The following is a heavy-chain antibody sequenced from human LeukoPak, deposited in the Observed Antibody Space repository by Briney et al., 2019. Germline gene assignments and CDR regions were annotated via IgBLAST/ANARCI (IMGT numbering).Heavy chain of an antibody. V-gene: IGHV1-69*05. CDR3: ARRHPWECEDAFDI. CDR1: GGTFSSYA. J-gene: IGHJ3*02. Sequence: SVKVSCKASGGTFSSYAISWVRQAPGQGLEWMGRIIPIFGTANYAQKFQGRVTITTDESTRTAYMELSSLRSEDTAVYYCARRHPWECEDAFDIWGQGTMVTVSS. D-gene: IGHD1-26*01. CDR2: IIPIFGTA.